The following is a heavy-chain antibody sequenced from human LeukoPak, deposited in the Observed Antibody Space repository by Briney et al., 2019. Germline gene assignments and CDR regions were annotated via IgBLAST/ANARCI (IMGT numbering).Heavy chain of an antibody. J-gene: IGHJ4*02. CDR1: GGSISSHY. D-gene: IGHD7-27*01. CDR3: ARDATGDDYFDY. CDR2: IYYSGST. Sequence: SETLSLTCIVSGGSISSHYWSWIRQPPGKGLEWIGYIYYSGSTNYNPSLKSRVTISVDTSKNQFSLKLSSVTAADTAVYYCARDATGDDYFDYWGQGTLVTVSS. V-gene: IGHV4-59*11.